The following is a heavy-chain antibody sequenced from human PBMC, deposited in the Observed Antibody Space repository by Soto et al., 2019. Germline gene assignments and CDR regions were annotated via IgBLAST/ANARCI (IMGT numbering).Heavy chain of an antibody. J-gene: IGHJ6*02. Sequence: GESLKISCKGSGYSFTSYWISWVRQMPGKGLEWMGRIDPSDSYTNYSPSFQGHVTISADKSISTAYLQWSSLKASDTAMYYCAREGRNPYYYYCMDVWGQGTTVTVSS. CDR1: GYSFTSYW. CDR3: AREGRNPYYYYCMDV. V-gene: IGHV5-10-1*01. CDR2: IDPSDSYT.